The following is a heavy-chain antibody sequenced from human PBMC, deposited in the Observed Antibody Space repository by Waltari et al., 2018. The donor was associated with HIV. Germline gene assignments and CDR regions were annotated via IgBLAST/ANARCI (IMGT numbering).Heavy chain of an antibody. J-gene: IGHJ6*02. CDR1: GFTFSSYE. D-gene: IGHD2-2*01. CDR3: ARVNQVLDYGMDV. CDR2: IGSSGTTR. Sequence: EMQLVESGGGLVQPGGSLRLSCVASGFTFSSYEMNWVRLVPGKGLEWISYIGSSGTTRSYADSGKGRFTFSRDNAKKSLFLQMNSLRVEDTAVYWCARVNQVLDYGMDVWGQGTTVTVSS. V-gene: IGHV3-48*03.